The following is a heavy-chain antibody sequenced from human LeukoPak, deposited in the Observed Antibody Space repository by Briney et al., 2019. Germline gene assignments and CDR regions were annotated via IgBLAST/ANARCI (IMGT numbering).Heavy chain of an antibody. Sequence: PGGSLRLSCAASGFTFSSYAMHWVRQAPGKGLEWVAVISYDGSNKYYADSVKGRFTISRDNSKNTLYLQMNSLRAEDTAVYYCANYVWGSHRYGIYFDYWGQGTLVTVSS. V-gene: IGHV3-30-3*01. CDR1: GFTFSSYA. CDR2: ISYDGSNK. J-gene: IGHJ4*02. CDR3: ANYVWGSHRYGIYFDY. D-gene: IGHD3-16*02.